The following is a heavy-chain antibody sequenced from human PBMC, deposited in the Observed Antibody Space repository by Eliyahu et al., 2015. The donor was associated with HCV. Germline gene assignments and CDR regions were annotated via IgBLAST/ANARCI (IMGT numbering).Heavy chain of an antibody. Sequence: QVQLVESGGGVVQPGGSLXLXCAXSGFTFSNYGMHWVRQXPGKGLEWVALVSWDVVNKYYSDSVKGRFTISRDNSKNTLHLQMNSLRPEDTAVYYCARVYYGSGAPLFDYWGQGTLVTVSS. CDR2: VSWDVVNK. D-gene: IGHD3-10*01. CDR1: GFTFSNYG. CDR3: ARVYYGSGAPLFDY. V-gene: IGHV3-30*03. J-gene: IGHJ4*02.